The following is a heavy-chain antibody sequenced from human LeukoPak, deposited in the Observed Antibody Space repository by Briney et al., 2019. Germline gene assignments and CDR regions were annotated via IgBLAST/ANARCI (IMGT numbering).Heavy chain of an antibody. J-gene: IGHJ3*02. Sequence: ASVKVSCKASGYTFTSYDINWVRQATGQGLEWMGWMNPNSGNTGYAQKFQGRVTMTRNTSISTAYMELSSLRSEDTAVYYRAQMIVHYSAFDIWGQGTMVTVSS. CDR2: MNPNSGNT. CDR3: AQMIVHYSAFDI. D-gene: IGHD3-22*01. CDR1: GYTFTSYD. V-gene: IGHV1-8*01.